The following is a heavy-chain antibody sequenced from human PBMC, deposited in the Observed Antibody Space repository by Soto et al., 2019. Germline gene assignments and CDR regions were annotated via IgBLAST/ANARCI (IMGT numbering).Heavy chain of an antibody. D-gene: IGHD5-12*01. CDR1: GFTFSSYG. CDR3: AKDLRGYSGYDSPYYYYYYGMDV. J-gene: IGHJ6*02. Sequence: GGSLRLSYAASGFTFSSYGMHWVRQAPGKGLEWVAVISYDGSNKYYADSVKGRFTISRDNSKNTLYLQMNSLRAEDTAVYYCAKDLRGYSGYDSPYYYYYYGMDVWGQGTTVTVSS. CDR2: ISYDGSNK. V-gene: IGHV3-30*18.